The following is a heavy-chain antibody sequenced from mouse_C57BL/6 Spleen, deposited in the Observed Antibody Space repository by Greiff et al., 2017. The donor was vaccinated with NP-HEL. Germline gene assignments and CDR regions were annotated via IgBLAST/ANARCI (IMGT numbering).Heavy chain of an antibody. Sequence: QVHVKQSGAELVKPGASVTISCTASGSAISGYCMNWVKQRPEQGLEWIGKIDPEDGDTHYLRKFQGKATLTADKSSSTAYLQLSSLTSEDTAVYCCARGETAQVYWGQGTLVTVSA. J-gene: IGHJ3*01. CDR1: GSAISGYC. V-gene: IGHV1-80*01. D-gene: IGHD3-2*02. CDR2: IDPEDGDT. CDR3: ARGETAQVY.